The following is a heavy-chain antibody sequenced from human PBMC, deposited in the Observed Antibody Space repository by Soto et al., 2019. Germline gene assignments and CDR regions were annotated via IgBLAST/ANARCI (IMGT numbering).Heavy chain of an antibody. CDR3: ARSAIAVNGLFHH. V-gene: IGHV4-39*02. CDR2: IYYTGYT. D-gene: IGHD6-19*01. CDR1: GGFISTSSYY. J-gene: IGHJ4*02. Sequence: QLQLQESGPGLVKPSETLSLTCTVSGGFISTSSYYWGWVRQPPGKVLEWIGTIYYTGYTYYNPSLTSRVAMSVDTSKDHFSLNLTSVIAADTAIYYCARSAIAVNGLFHHWGLGTLVTVSS.